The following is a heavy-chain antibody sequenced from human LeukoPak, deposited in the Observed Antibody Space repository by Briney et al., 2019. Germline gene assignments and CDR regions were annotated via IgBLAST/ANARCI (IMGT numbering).Heavy chain of an antibody. CDR2: IKQDGSEK. Sequence: GGSLRLSCAASGFTFRSDWMSWVRQAPGKGLEWVANIKQDGSEKYYVDSVKGRFTISRDNAKNSLYLQMNSLRVEDTAVYYCARNLFSDLPWGQGTLVTVSS. V-gene: IGHV3-7*01. CDR1: GFTFRSDW. CDR3: ARNLFSDLP. J-gene: IGHJ5*02.